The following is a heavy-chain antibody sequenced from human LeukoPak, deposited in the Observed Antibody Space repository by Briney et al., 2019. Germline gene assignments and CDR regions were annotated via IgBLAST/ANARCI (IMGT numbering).Heavy chain of an antibody. CDR1: GYTFTGYY. Sequence: AASVKVSCKASGYTFTGYYMHWVRQAPGQGLEWMGWINPNSGGTNYAQKLQGRVTMTTDTSTSTAYMELRSLRSDDTAVYYCASQRYSSGWYNEGDYWGQGTLVTVSS. CDR2: INPNSGGT. J-gene: IGHJ4*02. D-gene: IGHD6-19*01. CDR3: ASQRYSSGWYNEGDY. V-gene: IGHV1-2*02.